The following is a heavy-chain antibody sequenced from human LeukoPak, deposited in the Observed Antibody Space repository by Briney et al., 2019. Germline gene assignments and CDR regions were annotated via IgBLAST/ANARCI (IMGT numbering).Heavy chain of an antibody. CDR2: ISISSDSI. CDR1: GFTFSSYS. Sequence: GGSLRLSCAASGFTFSSYSMTWVRQAPGKGLEWVSYISISSDSIYYADSVKGRFTISRDNARNSLYLQMNTLRAEDTAVYYCARVRGQWLGFDPWGQGTLVTVSS. V-gene: IGHV3-48*01. D-gene: IGHD6-19*01. CDR3: ARVRGQWLGFDP. J-gene: IGHJ5*02.